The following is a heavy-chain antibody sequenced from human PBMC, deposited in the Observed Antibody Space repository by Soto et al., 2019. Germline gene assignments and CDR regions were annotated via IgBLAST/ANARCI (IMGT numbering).Heavy chain of an antibody. Sequence: ASVKISCKSSGYTFTNYGITWVRQAPGQGLELVGWLSAYSGDTNYAPKFQGRVTMTTDTFTSTAYMDLRSLTSDDTAVYYCARSDRDYDGNAVYWGKGTPVTVSS. CDR1: GYTFTNYG. J-gene: IGHJ4*02. CDR2: LSAYSGDT. CDR3: ARSDRDYDGNAVY. D-gene: IGHD5-12*01. V-gene: IGHV1-18*01.